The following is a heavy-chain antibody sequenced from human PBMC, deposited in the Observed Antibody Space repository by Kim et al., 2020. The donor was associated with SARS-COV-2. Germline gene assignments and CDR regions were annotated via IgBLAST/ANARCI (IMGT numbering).Heavy chain of an antibody. CDR3: ARDRVVPIAARISSGLDP. J-gene: IGHJ5*02. CDR1: GDSVSSNSAA. CDR2: TYYRSKWYN. V-gene: IGHV6-1*01. D-gene: IGHD6-6*01. Sequence: SQTLSLTCAISGDSVSSNSAAWNWIRQSPSRGLEWLGRTYYRSKWYNDYAVSVKSRITINPDTSKNQFSLQLNSVTPEDTAVYYCARDRVVPIAARISSGLDPWGQGTLVTVSS.